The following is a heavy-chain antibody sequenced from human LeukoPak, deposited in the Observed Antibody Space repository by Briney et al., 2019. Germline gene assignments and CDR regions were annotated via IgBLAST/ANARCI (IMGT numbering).Heavy chain of an antibody. J-gene: IGHJ3*01. V-gene: IGHV3-48*02. CDR3: ARDFLVRGVIIGAFDV. D-gene: IGHD3-10*01. CDR1: GFTFSSYS. Sequence: GGSLRLSCAASGFTFSSYSMNWVRQAPRKGLEWVSYISSSSSTIYYADSVKGRFTISRDNAKNSLYLQMNSLRDEDTAVYYCARDFLVRGVIIGAFDVWGQGTMVTVSS. CDR2: ISSSSSTI.